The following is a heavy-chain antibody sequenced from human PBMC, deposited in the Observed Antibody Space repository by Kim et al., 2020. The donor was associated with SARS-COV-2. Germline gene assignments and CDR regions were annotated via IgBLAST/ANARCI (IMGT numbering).Heavy chain of an antibody. CDR1: GFSFSSYG. Sequence: GGSLRLSCAGSGFSFSSYGMHWVRQAPGKGLEWVAVIWYDGSNKNYADSVKGRFTISRDNSKNILYLQMNSLRADDTAVYYCTRDIYDSSGLYYFDYWGQGTQVTVSS. J-gene: IGHJ4*02. CDR2: IWYDGSNK. D-gene: IGHD3-22*01. CDR3: TRDIYDSSGLYYFDY. V-gene: IGHV3-33*01.